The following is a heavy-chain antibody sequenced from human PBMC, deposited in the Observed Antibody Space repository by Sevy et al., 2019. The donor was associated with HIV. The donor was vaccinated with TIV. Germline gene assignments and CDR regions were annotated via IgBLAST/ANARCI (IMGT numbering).Heavy chain of an antibody. CDR3: ARDSGRALHDAKD. J-gene: IGHJ4*02. V-gene: IGHV3-30-3*01. CDR1: GFSFSSYA. CDR2: VSYDGNSK. D-gene: IGHD1-26*01. Sequence: GGSLRLSCAASGFSFSSYALHWIRQAPGKGLEWVATVSYDGNSKYYADSVKGRFTISRDNSKNTLYLQMNSLRAEDTAIYYCARDSGRALHDAKDWGQGTLVTVSS.